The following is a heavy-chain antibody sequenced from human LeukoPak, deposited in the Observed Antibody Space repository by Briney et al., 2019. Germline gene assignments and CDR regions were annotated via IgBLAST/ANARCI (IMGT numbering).Heavy chain of an antibody. CDR3: ARPMGLGKGFDY. CDR2: INHSGST. D-gene: IGHD7-27*01. V-gene: IGHV4-34*01. Sequence: PSETLSLTCAVYGGSFSGYYWSWIRQPPGKGLEWIGEINHSGSTNYNPSLKSRVTISVDTSKNQFSLKLSSVTAADTAVYYCARPMGLGKGFDYWGQGTLVTVSS. J-gene: IGHJ4*02. CDR1: GGSFSGYY.